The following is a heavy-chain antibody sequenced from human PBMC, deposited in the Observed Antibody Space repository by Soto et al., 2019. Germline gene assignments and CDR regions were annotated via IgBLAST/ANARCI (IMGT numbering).Heavy chain of an antibody. V-gene: IGHV3-64D*06. J-gene: IGHJ6*02. D-gene: IGHD6-13*01. CDR2: LSSNGIGT. CDR1: GFTVSSFG. CDR3: VKDMGQAAVGIRYPYGLDV. Sequence: GGSLRLSCSGSGFTVSSFGMHWVRQAPGKGLEHVSTLSSNGIGTYYADSVRGRFTFSRDTSKNTLYLQMSSLRTEDTAVYYCVKDMGQAAVGIRYPYGLDVWGLGTTVTVSS.